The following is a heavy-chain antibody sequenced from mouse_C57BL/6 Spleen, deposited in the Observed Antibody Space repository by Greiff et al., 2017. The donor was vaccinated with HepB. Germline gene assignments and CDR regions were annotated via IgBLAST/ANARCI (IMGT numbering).Heavy chain of an antibody. D-gene: IGHD2-5*01. CDR1: GYTFTGYW. CDR2: ILPGSGST. V-gene: IGHV1-9*01. J-gene: IGHJ4*01. CDR3: ARWAGNSNYDHYYAMDY. Sequence: QVQLQQSGAELMKPGASVKLSCKATGYTFTGYWIEWVKQRPGHGLEWIGEILPGSGSTNYNEKFKGKATFTADTSSNTAYMQLSSLTTEDSAIYYCARWAGNSNYDHYYAMDYWGQGTSVTVSS.